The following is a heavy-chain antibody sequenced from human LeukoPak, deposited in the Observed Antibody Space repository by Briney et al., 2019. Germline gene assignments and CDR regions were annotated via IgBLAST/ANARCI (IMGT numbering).Heavy chain of an antibody. CDR1: GFTFSSYA. Sequence: GGSLRLSCAASGFTFSSYAMSWVRQAPGKGLEWVSAISGSGGSTYYADSVKGRFTISRDNSKNTLYLQMNSLRAEDTAVYYCATPSILYGAHYLPEYFQHWGQGTLVTVSS. CDR3: ATPSILYGAHYLPEYFQH. CDR2: ISGSGGST. V-gene: IGHV3-23*01. J-gene: IGHJ1*01. D-gene: IGHD4-17*01.